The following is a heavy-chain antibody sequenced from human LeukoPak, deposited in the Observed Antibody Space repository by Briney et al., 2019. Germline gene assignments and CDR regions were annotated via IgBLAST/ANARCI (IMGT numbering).Heavy chain of an antibody. V-gene: IGHV1-58*02. CDR1: GYTFTGYY. Sequence: GASVKVSCKASGYTFTGYYMQWVRQARGQRLEWIGWIVVGSGNTNYAQKFQERVTITRDMSTSTAYMELSSLRSEDTAVYYCAAAPTTFVVVPAAMPGVGFDPWGQGTLVTVSS. J-gene: IGHJ5*02. CDR3: AAAPTTFVVVPAAMPGVGFDP. D-gene: IGHD2-2*01. CDR2: IVVGSGNT.